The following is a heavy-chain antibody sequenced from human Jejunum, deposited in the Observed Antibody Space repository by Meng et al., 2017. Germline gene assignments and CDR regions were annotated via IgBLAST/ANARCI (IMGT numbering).Heavy chain of an antibody. CDR3: ARGGYYSFDY. CDR1: GGSISSVDW. CDR2: IYHSGST. V-gene: IGHV4-4*02. J-gene: IGHJ4*02. D-gene: IGHD5-18*01. Sequence: QVQLRESGPGLLEPSETLSLTCAVSGGSISSVDWWTWARQSPGKGLEWIGEIYHSGSTNYNPSLKSRVTISVDKSKNQFSLKLTSVTAADTAVYYCARGGYYSFDYWGQGTLVTVSS.